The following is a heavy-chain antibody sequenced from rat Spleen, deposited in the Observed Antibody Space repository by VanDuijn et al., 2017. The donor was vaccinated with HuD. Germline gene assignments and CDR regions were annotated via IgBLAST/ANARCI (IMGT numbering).Heavy chain of an antibody. V-gene: IGHV5-25*01. CDR2: ISPSGGFT. CDR1: GFTFNSYD. D-gene: IGHD1-12*02. J-gene: IGHJ4*01. CDR3: ARHRYYDGYYVMDA. Sequence: EVQLVESGGGLVQPGRSMSLSCATSGFTFNSYDMAWVRQAPTKGLEWVASISPSGGFTYYRDSVKGRFTISRDNAKSTLYLQMDSLRSEDTATYYCARHRYYDGYYVMDAWGQGASVTVSS.